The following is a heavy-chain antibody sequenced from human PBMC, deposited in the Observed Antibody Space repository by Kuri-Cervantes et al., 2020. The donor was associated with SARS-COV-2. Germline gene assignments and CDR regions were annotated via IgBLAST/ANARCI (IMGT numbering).Heavy chain of an antibody. CDR3: ARVGARGLDF. D-gene: IGHD1-26*01. CDR2: IYYSGST. V-gene: IGHV4-59*01. Sequence: GSLRLSCTVSGGSISSYYWSWIRQPPGKGLEWIGYIYYSGSTNYNPSLKSRVTISVDTSKNQFSLKLSSVTAADTAVYYCARVGARGLDFWGQGTLVTVSS. CDR1: GGSISSYY. J-gene: IGHJ4*02.